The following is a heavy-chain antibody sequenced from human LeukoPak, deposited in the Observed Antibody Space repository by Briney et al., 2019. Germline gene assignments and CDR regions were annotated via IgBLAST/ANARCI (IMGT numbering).Heavy chain of an antibody. V-gene: IGHV3-21*06. Sequence: GGSLRLSCAASGFTFSSYTINWVRQAPGKGLEWVSSISSSSSYMYYADSVKGRFTISRDNAKNSLYLQMNSLRAEDTAVYYCARDRDVPAIGMDVWGQGTTVTVSS. CDR3: ARDRDVPAIGMDV. J-gene: IGHJ6*02. CDR2: ISSSSSYM. CDR1: GFTFSSYT.